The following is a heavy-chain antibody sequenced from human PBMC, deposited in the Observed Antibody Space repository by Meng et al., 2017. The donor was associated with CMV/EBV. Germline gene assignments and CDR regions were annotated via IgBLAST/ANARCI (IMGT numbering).Heavy chain of an antibody. Sequence: GGSLRLSCAASGFTFSSYGMHWVRQAPGKGLEWVAFIRYDGSNKYYADSVKGRFTISRDNSKNTLYLQMNSLRAEDTAVYYCARGPISPRYCSSTSCRYWFDPWGQGTLVTVSS. CDR1: GFTFSSYG. V-gene: IGHV3-30*02. CDR3: ARGPISPRYCSSTSCRYWFDP. D-gene: IGHD2-2*01. CDR2: IRYDGSNK. J-gene: IGHJ5*02.